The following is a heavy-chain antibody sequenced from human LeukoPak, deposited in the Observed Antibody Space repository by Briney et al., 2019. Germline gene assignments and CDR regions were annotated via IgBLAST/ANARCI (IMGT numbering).Heavy chain of an antibody. CDR1: GFTLSSYS. V-gene: IGHV3-48*01. D-gene: IGHD6-19*01. CDR3: ARSKWDTSGWYYFDY. J-gene: IGHJ4*02. CDR2: ISSSSSTI. Sequence: PGGSLRLSCAASGFTLSSYSMNWVRQAPGKGLEWISYISSSSSTIYYADSVKGRFTISRDNAKNSLYLQMNSLRAEDTAAYYCARSKWDTSGWYYFDYWGPGTLVTVSS.